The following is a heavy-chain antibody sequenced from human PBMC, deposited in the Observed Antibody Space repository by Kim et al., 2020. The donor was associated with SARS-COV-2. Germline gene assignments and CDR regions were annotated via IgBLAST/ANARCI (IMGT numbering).Heavy chain of an antibody. J-gene: IGHJ5*02. D-gene: IGHD6-13*01. CDR1: GYTFTSYG. V-gene: IGHV1-18*01. CDR3: ARGPITYSSSWDNWFDP. CDR2: ISAYNGNT. Sequence: ASVKVSCKASGYTFTSYGISWVRQAPGQGLEWMGWISAYNGNTNYAQKLQGRVTMTTDTSTSTAYMELRSLRSDDTAVYYCARGPITYSSSWDNWFDPWGQGTLVTVSS.